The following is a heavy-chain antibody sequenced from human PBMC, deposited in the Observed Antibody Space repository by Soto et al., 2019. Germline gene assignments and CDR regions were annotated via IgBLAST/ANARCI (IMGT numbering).Heavy chain of an antibody. V-gene: IGHV3-30*18. D-gene: IGHD5-18*01. Sequence: QVHLAESGGGVVQPGRSLRLSCAASGFSFRYYGMHWVRQAPGKGLEWVAVISFDGSERYYADSVKGRFTISRDNSQNTLYLQMNSLRTEDTAVYHCVNEIGGRGYNYGSDYWGQGTRVTVSS. J-gene: IGHJ4*02. CDR1: GFSFRYYG. CDR2: ISFDGSER. CDR3: VNEIGGRGYNYGSDY.